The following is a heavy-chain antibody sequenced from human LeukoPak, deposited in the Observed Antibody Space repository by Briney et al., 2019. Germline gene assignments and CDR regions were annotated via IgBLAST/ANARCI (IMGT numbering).Heavy chain of an antibody. V-gene: IGHV4-34*01. CDR3: ARRTTPPYYYGSGSYRPFDI. J-gene: IGHJ3*02. CDR1: GFTFSSYW. Sequence: GSLRLSCAASGFTFSSYWMSWIRQPPGKGLEWIGEINHSGSTNYNPSLKSRVTISVDTSKNQFSLKLSSVTAADTAVYYCARRTTPPYYYGSGSYRPFDIWGQGTMVTVSS. D-gene: IGHD3-10*01. CDR2: INHSGST.